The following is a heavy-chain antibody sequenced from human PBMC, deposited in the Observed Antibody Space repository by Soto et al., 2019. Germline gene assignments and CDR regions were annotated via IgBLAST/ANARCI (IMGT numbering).Heavy chain of an antibody. CDR2: IYQSGST. J-gene: IGHJ5*01. CDR1: GGSISSGGYS. CDR3: ARGSNRGGYYDGFDF. Sequence: QLQLHESGSGLVKPSQTLSLTCAVSGGSISSGGYSWSWIRQPPGEGLEWIGYIYQSGSTYYNPSLKSRVTISVDRSKNQFSLNLSSVTAADTAVYYCARGSNRGGYYDGFDFWGQGTLVTVSS. V-gene: IGHV4-30-2*01. D-gene: IGHD3-22*01.